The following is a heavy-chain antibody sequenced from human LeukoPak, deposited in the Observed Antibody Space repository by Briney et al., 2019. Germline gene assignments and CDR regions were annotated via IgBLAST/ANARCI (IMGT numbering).Heavy chain of an antibody. D-gene: IGHD3-3*01. CDR3: AKDGSYDFWSGYYGV. V-gene: IGHV3-30*18. CDR1: GFTFSSYG. J-gene: IGHJ4*02. CDR2: ISYDGSNK. Sequence: GRSLRLSCAASGFTFSSYGMHWVRQAPGKGLEWVAVISYDGSNKYYADSVKGRFTISRDNSKNTLYLQMNSLRAEDTAVYYCAKDGSYDFWSGYYGVWGQGTLVTVSS.